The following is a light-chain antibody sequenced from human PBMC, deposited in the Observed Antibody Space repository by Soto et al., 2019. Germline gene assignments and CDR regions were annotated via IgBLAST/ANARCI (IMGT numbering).Light chain of an antibody. CDR2: AES. V-gene: IGKV1D-12*01. J-gene: IGKJ5*01. CDR3: QKAKSFPVS. Sequence: DIQMTQSPSSVSASVGDIVTITCRASQDIGSWFAWYQQKPGKVPKLLIYAESILQSGVPYRFSGSGSGTDLTLTINNLQPEDFATYYCQKAKSFPVSFGQGTRLDIK. CDR1: QDIGSW.